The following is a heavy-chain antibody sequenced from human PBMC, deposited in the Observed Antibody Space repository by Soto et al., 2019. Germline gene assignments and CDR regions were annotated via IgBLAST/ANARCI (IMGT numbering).Heavy chain of an antibody. J-gene: IGHJ5*02. CDR2: IIPIFGTA. Sequence: SVKVSCKPSGGGFSIYTFNWVRQAPGQGLEWMGGIIPIFGTATYAQKFQGRVTITAEDATSTAYMEVRALRSEDTAVYFCARGVSGSYSSPLDRWGQGTLVTVSS. V-gene: IGHV1-69*13. CDR1: GGGFSIYT. CDR3: ARGVSGSYSSPLDR. D-gene: IGHD3-10*01.